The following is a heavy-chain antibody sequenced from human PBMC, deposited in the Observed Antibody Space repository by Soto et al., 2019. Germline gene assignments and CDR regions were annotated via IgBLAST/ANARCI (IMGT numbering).Heavy chain of an antibody. CDR1: GFTFSSYA. Sequence: GGSLRLSCAASGFTFSSYAMSWVRQAPGKGLEWVSAIGGSGGSTYYADSVKGRFTISRDNSKNTLYLQMNSLRAEDTAVYYCAKDLLEWELLADAFDIWGQGTMVTVSS. J-gene: IGHJ3*02. V-gene: IGHV3-23*01. CDR2: IGGSGGST. D-gene: IGHD1-26*01. CDR3: AKDLLEWELLADAFDI.